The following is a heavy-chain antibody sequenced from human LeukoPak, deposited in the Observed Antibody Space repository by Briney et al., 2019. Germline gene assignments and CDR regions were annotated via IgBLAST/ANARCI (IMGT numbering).Heavy chain of an antibody. CDR3: ARDPPSGPLRFPGPLDH. D-gene: IGHD3-3*01. V-gene: IGHV3-30-3*01. J-gene: IGHJ4*02. CDR1: GFIFSGYS. CDR2: ISDNGHKD. Sequence: GRSLRLSCAAAGFIFSGYSMHWVRQAPGKGLEWVAVISDNGHKDYYADAVKGRFTISRDNSKNTLYLQINSLRPEDTAVYYCARDPPSGPLRFPGPLDHRGQGTLVTVSS.